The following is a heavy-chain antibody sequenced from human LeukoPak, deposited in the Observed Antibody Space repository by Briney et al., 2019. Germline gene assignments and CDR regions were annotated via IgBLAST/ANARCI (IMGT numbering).Heavy chain of an antibody. D-gene: IGHD4-17*01. CDR3: ARGGDYGDLRYFDY. V-gene: IGHV4-59*01. J-gene: IGHJ4*02. CDR1: GGSISSYY. CDR2: IYYRGST. Sequence: ETLSLTCTVSGGSISSYYWSWIRQPPGKGLEWIGYIYYRGSTNYNPSLKSRVTFSVDTSKNQFSLKLNSVTAADTAVYYCARGGDYGDLRYFDYWGQGTLVTVSS.